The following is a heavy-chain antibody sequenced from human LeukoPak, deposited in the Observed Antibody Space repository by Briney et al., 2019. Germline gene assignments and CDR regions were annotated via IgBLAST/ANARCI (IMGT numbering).Heavy chain of an antibody. V-gene: IGHV3-11*01. D-gene: IGHD3-22*01. CDR2: ISSSGSTI. J-gene: IGHJ4*02. CDR1: GFIFSDYY. Sequence: GGSLRLSCAASGFIFSDYYMSWIRQAPGKGLEWVSYISSSGSTIHYADSVKGRFTISRDNAKNSLYLQMNSLRAEDTAVYYCARDIRSPVFGIVVVKYYFDYWGQGTLVTVSS. CDR3: ARDIRSPVFGIVVVKYYFDY.